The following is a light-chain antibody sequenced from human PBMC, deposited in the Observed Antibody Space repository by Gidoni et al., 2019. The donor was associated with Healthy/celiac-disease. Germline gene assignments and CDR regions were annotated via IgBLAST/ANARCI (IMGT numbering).Light chain of an antibody. CDR2: DAS. CDR3: QQRRNWPPFMYT. CDR1: QSVSSY. V-gene: IGKV3-11*01. J-gene: IGKJ2*01. Sequence: EIVLTQSPATLSLSPGERATLSCRASQSVSSYLAWYQQKPGQAPRLLIYDASNRATGIPARFSGSGSGTDFTLTISSLEPEDFAVDYCQQRRNWPPFMYTCGQGTKLEIK.